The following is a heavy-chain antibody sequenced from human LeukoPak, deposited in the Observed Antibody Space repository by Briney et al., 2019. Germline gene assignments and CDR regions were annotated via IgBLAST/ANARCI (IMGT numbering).Heavy chain of an antibody. D-gene: IGHD5-18*01. CDR2: MNPNSGNT. V-gene: IGHV1-8*01. CDR3: ARGRAYSEYYYYYYMDV. CDR1: GYTVNSYD. J-gene: IGHJ6*03. Sequence: GASVKVSCKASGYTVNSYDINWVRQATGQGLEWMGWMNPNSGNTGYAQKFQGRVTMTRNTSISTAYMELSSLRSEDTAVYYCARGRAYSEYYYYYYMDVWGKGTTVTVSS.